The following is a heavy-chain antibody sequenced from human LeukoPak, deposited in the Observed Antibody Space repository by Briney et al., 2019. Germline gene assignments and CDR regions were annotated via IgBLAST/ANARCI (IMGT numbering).Heavy chain of an antibody. CDR1: GYDFTRSW. V-gene: IGHV5-51*01. CDR2: IYPDDSFT. Sequence: GESLKISCQASGYDFTRSWIGWVRQLPGKGLEWMGVIYPDDSFTNYSPSFKGQITITADKSNRTTYLQWTSLKDTDTGMYYCARSSTNWFDPWGQGTLVTVSS. D-gene: IGHD2/OR15-2a*01. CDR3: ARSSTNWFDP. J-gene: IGHJ5*02.